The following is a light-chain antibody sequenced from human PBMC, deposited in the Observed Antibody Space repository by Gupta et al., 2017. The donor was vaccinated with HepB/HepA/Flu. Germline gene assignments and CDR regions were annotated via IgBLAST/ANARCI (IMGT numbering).Light chain of an antibody. CDR3: RQRSTWPWT. CDR1: QSVRSY. Sequence: EIELTQSPATLSLSPGERATLSCTASQSVRSYLAWYQQKPGQAPSLLIYDASERAAGIPARFSGSGSGTDFSLTISSREPEDFALYYCRQRSTWPWTFGQGTKVEVK. V-gene: IGKV3-11*01. J-gene: IGKJ1*01. CDR2: DAS.